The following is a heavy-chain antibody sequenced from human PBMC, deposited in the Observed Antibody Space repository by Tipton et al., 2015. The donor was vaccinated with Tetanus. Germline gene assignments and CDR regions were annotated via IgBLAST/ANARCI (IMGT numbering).Heavy chain of an antibody. CDR2: VSSDGGRT. Sequence: SLRLSCAASGFTFSTYTMHWVRRAPGKGLESVAAVSSDGGRTWYADSVKGRFTISRDNSKNTLYLQMGSLRGEAMAVYYCAREGIAGSADYWGQGTLVTVSS. D-gene: IGHD3-10*01. J-gene: IGHJ4*02. V-gene: IGHV3-64*02. CDR1: GFTFSTYT. CDR3: AREGIAGSADY.